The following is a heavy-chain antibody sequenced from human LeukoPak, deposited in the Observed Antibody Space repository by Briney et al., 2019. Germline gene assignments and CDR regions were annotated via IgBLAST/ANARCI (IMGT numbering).Heavy chain of an antibody. CDR3: ARVGARGAVSAFDI. Sequence: GASVKVSCKASGDTFSSYAISWVRQAPGQGLEWMGGIIPIFGTANYAQKFQGRVTITADESTSTAYMELSSLRSEDTAVYYCARVGARGAVSAFDIWGQGTMVTVSS. CDR2: IIPIFGTA. CDR1: GDTFSSYA. D-gene: IGHD1-26*01. J-gene: IGHJ3*02. V-gene: IGHV1-69*13.